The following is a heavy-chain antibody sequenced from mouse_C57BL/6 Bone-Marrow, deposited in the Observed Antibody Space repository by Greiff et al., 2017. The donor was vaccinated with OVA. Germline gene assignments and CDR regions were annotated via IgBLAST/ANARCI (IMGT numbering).Heavy chain of an antibody. J-gene: IGHJ1*03. CDR1: GYTFTSYW. D-gene: IGHD1-1*01. CDR3: TGFLFITTPHWYFDV. V-gene: IGHV1-5*01. Sequence: VQLQQSGTVLARPGASVKMSCKTSGYTFTSYWMHWVKQRPGQGLEWIGAIYPGNSDTSYNQKFKGKAKLTAVTSASTAYMELSSLTNEDSAVYYCTGFLFITTPHWYFDVWGTGTTVTVSA. CDR2: IYPGNSDT.